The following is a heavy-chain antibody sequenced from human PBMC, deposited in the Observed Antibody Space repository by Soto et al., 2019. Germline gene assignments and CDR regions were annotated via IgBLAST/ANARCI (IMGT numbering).Heavy chain of an antibody. CDR2: ISAYNGNT. CDR1: GYTLTSYG. V-gene: IGHV1-18*01. Sequence: ASVKVSCKASGYTLTSYGVSWVRQAPGQGLEWMGWISAYNGNTNYAQKLQGRVTMTTDTSTSTAYMELRSLRSDDTAVFYCARNSYYYGSGSYYPHFDYWGQGTLVTVSS. CDR3: ARNSYYYGSGSYYPHFDY. J-gene: IGHJ4*02. D-gene: IGHD3-10*01.